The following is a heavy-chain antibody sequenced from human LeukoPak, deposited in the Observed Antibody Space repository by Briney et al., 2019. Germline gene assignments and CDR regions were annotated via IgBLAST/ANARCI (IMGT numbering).Heavy chain of an antibody. CDR3: GGDAAGYGY. V-gene: IGHV3-74*01. J-gene: IGHJ4*02. D-gene: IGHD6-13*01. CDR2: INSDGSST. CDR1: GFTFSSYW. Sequence: GGSLRLSCAASGFTFSSYWMHWVRQAPGKGLVWVSRINSDGSSTSYADSVKGRFTISRDNAKNTLYLQMNSLKTEDTAVYYCGGDAAGYGYWGQGTLVTVSS.